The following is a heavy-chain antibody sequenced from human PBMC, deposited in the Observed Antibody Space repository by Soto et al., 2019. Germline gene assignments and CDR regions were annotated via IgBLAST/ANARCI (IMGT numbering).Heavy chain of an antibody. CDR1: GFTFSSYG. Sequence: GGSLRLSCAASGFTFSSYGMHWVRQAPGKGLEWVAVISYDGSNKYYADSVKGRFTISRDNSKNTLYLQMNSLRAEDTAVYYCAKHQYKYTGALLRGAPFDYWGQGTLVTVSS. J-gene: IGHJ4*02. CDR2: ISYDGSNK. V-gene: IGHV3-30*18. CDR3: AKHQYKYTGALLRGAPFDY. D-gene: IGHD1-26*01.